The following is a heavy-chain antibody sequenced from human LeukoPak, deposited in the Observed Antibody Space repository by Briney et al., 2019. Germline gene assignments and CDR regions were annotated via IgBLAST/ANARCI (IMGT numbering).Heavy chain of an antibody. J-gene: IGHJ3*02. V-gene: IGHV3-21*01. CDR3: ARGEYSYGYEDAFDI. D-gene: IGHD5-18*01. CDR1: GFTFSSYS. CDR2: ISSSSSYI. Sequence: GGSLRLSCAASGFTFSSYSMNWVRQAPGKGLEWVSSISSSSSYIYYADSVKGRFTISRDNAKNSLYLHMTSLRAEATAVYYCARGEYSYGYEDAFDIWGQGTMVTVSS.